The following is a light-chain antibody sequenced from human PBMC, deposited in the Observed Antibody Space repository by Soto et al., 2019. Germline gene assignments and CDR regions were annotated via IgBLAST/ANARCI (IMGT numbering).Light chain of an antibody. V-gene: IGKV1-6*01. CDR3: LQDHNYPLT. Sequence: AIQMTQSPSSLSVSVGDRVTITCRASQGIGNDVGWYQQKPGKAPKLLIYAASSLQSGDPSRFSGSRSGTDFTLTISSLQPEDFATYYCLQDHNYPLTFGGGTKVEIK. J-gene: IGKJ4*01. CDR1: QGIGND. CDR2: AAS.